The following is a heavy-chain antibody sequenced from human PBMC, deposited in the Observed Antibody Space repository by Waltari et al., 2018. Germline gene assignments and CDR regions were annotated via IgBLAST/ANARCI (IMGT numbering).Heavy chain of an antibody. D-gene: IGHD3-22*01. J-gene: IGHJ3*02. Sequence: EVQLVETGGGLIQPGGSLRLSCAASGFTVSSNYMSWVRQAPGKGLEWVSVIYSGGSTYYADSVKGRFTISRDNSKNTLYLQMNSLRAEDTAVYYCARDGKLGYDSSGYYSLGAFDIWGQGTMVTVSS. CDR1: GFTVSSNY. CDR2: IYSGGST. CDR3: ARDGKLGYDSSGYYSLGAFDI. V-gene: IGHV3-53*02.